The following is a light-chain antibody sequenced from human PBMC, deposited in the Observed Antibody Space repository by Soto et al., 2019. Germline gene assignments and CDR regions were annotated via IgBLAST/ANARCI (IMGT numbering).Light chain of an antibody. CDR3: SSYTRSTTYV. CDR2: EVT. Sequence: QSVLTQPPSVSGSPGQSVTISCTGTSSDVGSYNRVSWYQQPPGTAPKLIIYEVTNRPSGVPDRFSGSKSGNTASLTISGLQAEDEADYYCSSYTRSTTYVFRTGTKVPV. J-gene: IGLJ1*01. CDR1: SSDVGSYNR. V-gene: IGLV2-18*02.